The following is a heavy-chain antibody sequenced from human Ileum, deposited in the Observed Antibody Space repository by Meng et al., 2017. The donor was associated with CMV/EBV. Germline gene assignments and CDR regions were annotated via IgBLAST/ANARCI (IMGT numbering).Heavy chain of an antibody. D-gene: IGHD3-9*01. V-gene: IGHV4-61*02. J-gene: IGHJ5*02. CDR2: ISTGGST. CDR1: GGSIGSDDF. CDR3: ARDILIGYIRHNYFDP. Sequence: QLQLQGSGPGLVKPSPTLSLTCTVSGGSIGSDDFWSWLRQPAGKGLEWIGRISTGGSTSYNPSLKSRVALSLDTSKNQFSLRLSSVTAADTAIYYCARDILIGYIRHNYFDPWGQGTLVTVSS.